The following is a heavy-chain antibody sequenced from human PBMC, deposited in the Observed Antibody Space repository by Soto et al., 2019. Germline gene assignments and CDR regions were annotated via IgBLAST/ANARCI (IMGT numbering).Heavy chain of an antibody. Sequence: EVQLVESGGGLVQPGGSLRLSCAGSGFTFSSYGMHWVRQAPGKGLEYVSAISPDGGSTYYANSVKGRFTISRDNSKSTVDLQIGRLRGGDLAVYLRAGGQTWAQFCFWGQGTPV. CDR2: ISPDGGST. V-gene: IGHV3-64*01. D-gene: IGHD3-3*02. CDR3: AGGQTWAQFCF. J-gene: IGHJ6*02. CDR1: GFTFSSYG.